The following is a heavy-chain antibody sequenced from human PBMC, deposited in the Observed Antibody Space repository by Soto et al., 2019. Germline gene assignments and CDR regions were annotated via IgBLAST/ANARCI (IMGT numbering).Heavy chain of an antibody. CDR1: GFTFDDYA. CDR3: SKAFNYYYGMDV. Sequence: GGSLRLSCAASGFTFDDYAMHWVRQAPGKGLEWVSGISWNSGSIGYADSVKGRFTISRDNAKNSLYLQMNSLRAEDTALYYCSKAFNYYYGMDVWGQGTTVTVSS. V-gene: IGHV3-9*01. J-gene: IGHJ6*02. CDR2: ISWNSGSI.